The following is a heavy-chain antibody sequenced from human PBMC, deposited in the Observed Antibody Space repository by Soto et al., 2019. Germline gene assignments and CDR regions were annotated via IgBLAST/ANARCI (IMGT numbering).Heavy chain of an antibody. Sequence: QIALNEAGPALAKPTQTLTLTCTFSGFSLSTSGVGVGWFRQPPGKALEWLSLIYWDDDKRFSPSLESRLTITKDTSNNQVVLTLTNVDPVDTATYSCAHSYCTSTRCFAYDHWGQGTLVTVSS. J-gene: IGHJ4*02. CDR2: IYWDDDK. CDR1: GFSLSTSGVG. CDR3: AHSYCTSTRCFAYDH. D-gene: IGHD2-2*01. V-gene: IGHV2-5*02.